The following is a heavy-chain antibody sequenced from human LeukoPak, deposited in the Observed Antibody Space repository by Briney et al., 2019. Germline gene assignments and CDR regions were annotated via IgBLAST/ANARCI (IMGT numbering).Heavy chain of an antibody. D-gene: IGHD3-10*01. V-gene: IGHV4-39*01. CDR1: GGSISSSSYY. Sequence: SETLSLTCTVSGGSISSSSYYWGWIRQPPGKGLEWIGSIYYSGSTYYNPSLKSRVTISVDTSKNQSSLKLSSVTAADTAVYYCARQGSYGSGSYFDYWGQGTLVTVSS. CDR3: ARQGSYGSGSYFDY. CDR2: IYYSGST. J-gene: IGHJ4*02.